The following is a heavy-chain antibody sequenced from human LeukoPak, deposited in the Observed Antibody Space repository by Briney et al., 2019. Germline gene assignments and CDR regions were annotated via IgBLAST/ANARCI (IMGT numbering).Heavy chain of an antibody. CDR1: GGTFSSYA. CDR3: ARDTLVDTAMVRNYYGMDV. Sequence: SVKVSCKASGGTFSSYAISWVRQAPGQGLEWMGRIIPIPGIANYAQKFQGRVTITADKSTSTAYMELSSLRSEDTAVYYCARDTLVDTAMVRNYYGMDVWGQGTTVTVSS. J-gene: IGHJ6*02. CDR2: IIPIPGIA. D-gene: IGHD5-18*01. V-gene: IGHV1-69*04.